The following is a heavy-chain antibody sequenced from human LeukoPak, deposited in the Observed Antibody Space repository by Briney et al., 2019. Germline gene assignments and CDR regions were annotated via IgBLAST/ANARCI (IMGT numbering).Heavy chain of an antibody. CDR3: ARHRDYYDT. J-gene: IGHJ4*01. V-gene: IGHV4-59*08. D-gene: IGHD3-22*01. Sequence: SETLSLTCTVSGGSISSYYWTWIRQPPGKGLEWIGYIYSSGSANYNPSLKSRVIISGDTSKNQISLNLTSVTAADTAVYFCARHRDYYDTWGHGTLVTVSS. CDR2: IYSSGSA. CDR1: GGSISSYY.